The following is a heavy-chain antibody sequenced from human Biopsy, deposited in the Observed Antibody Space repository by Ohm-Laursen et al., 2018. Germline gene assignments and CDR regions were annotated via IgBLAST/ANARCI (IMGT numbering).Heavy chain of an antibody. Sequence: GTLSLTCTVSGGSINSNFWTWIRQPPGKGLEWIGYIYYNGNTNYNPSLRSRVTISVDTSKNQFSLNLTSVTAADTAVYYCARHPTGFWFDPWGQGTLVIVSS. CDR1: GGSINSNF. V-gene: IGHV4-59*08. J-gene: IGHJ5*02. CDR3: ARHPTGFWFDP. CDR2: IYYNGNT.